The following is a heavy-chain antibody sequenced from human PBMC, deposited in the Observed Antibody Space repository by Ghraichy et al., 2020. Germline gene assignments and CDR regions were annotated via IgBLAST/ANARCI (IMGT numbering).Heavy chain of an antibody. Sequence: GSLRLSCAASGFSVSTNFISWVRQAPGKGLEWVSVIYGSGSKFYADSVEGRFTISTDNSKNTIYLQINSLTAEDTAVYYCAKGGTYDYIWGNYDYYYFAMDVWGQGTTVTVSS. J-gene: IGHJ6*02. CDR1: GFSVSTNF. CDR2: IYGSGSK. CDR3: AKGGTYDYIWGNYDYYYFAMDV. D-gene: IGHD3-16*01. V-gene: IGHV3-53*01.